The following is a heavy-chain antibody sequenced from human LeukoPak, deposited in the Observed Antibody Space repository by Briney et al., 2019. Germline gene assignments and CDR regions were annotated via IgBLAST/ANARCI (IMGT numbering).Heavy chain of an antibody. CDR2: IGYDGVQQ. CDR3: ARDFIRGATDYFDL. D-gene: IGHD3-10*01. CDR1: GITLSSYP. J-gene: IGHJ4*02. V-gene: IGHV3-30*04. Sequence: GGSLKLSCTVSGITLSSYPFHWVPPAPGKGLEGVAVIGYDGVQQLYTDSVKGRFTISRDDSKSTLYLQMESLRVEDTAVYYCARDFIRGATDYFDLWGQGTLVIVS.